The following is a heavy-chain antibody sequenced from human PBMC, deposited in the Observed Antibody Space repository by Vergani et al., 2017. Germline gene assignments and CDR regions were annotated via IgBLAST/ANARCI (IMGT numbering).Heavy chain of an antibody. Sequence: QVQLVQSGAEVKKPGASVKVSCKASGYTFTSYGISWVRQAPGQGLEWMGWISAYNGNTNYAQKLQGRVTMTTDTSTSTAYMERSRLRSDATAVYYCAREHEDTAMASLSSYYYYYGMDVWGQGTTVTVSS. D-gene: IGHD5-18*01. CDR3: AREHEDTAMASLSSYYYYYGMDV. V-gene: IGHV1-18*04. CDR2: ISAYNGNT. J-gene: IGHJ6*02. CDR1: GYTFTSYG.